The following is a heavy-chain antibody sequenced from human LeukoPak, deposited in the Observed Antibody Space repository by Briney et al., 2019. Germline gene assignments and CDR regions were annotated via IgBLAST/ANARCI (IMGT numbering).Heavy chain of an antibody. Sequence: GGSLRLSCAASGFTFSSYAMHWVRQAPGKGLEWVALIRYDGSNKYYADSVKGRFTISRDNSKNTLYLQMNSLRAEDTAVYYCAKDTPYSYGPRKPAYYMDVWGKGTTVTVSS. CDR1: GFTFSSYA. CDR3: AKDTPYSYGPRKPAYYMDV. CDR2: IRYDGSNK. V-gene: IGHV3-30*02. J-gene: IGHJ6*03. D-gene: IGHD5-18*01.